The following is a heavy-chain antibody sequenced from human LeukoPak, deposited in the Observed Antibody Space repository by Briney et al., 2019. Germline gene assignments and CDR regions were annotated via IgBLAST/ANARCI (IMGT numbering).Heavy chain of an antibody. Sequence: ASVKVSCKASGYTFTGYYMHWVRQAPGQGLEWMGWINPNSGGTNYAQKFQGRVTMTRDTSISTAYMELSRLRSDDTAVYYCAKGGYSSGRYFYYYMDVWGEGTTVTVSS. CDR1: GYTFTGYY. V-gene: IGHV1-2*02. D-gene: IGHD5-18*01. CDR3: AKGGYSSGRYFYYYMDV. CDR2: INPNSGGT. J-gene: IGHJ6*03.